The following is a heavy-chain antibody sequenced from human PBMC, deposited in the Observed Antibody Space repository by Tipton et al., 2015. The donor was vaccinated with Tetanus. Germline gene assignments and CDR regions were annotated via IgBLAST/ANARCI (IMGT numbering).Heavy chain of an antibody. V-gene: IGHV1-69*01. CDR2: ITPIFGTT. Sequence: QSGPEVKKPGSSVKVSCKASGGTFTNYALSWVRQDPGQGLEWVGGITPIFGTTNSAPKVQGRVTITADESTNTAYMELSNLRSGDAAVYYNARAPNRISRAYDSWGQVTQITVSS. CDR3: ARAPNRISRAYDS. J-gene: IGHJ5*01. CDR1: GGTFTNYA. D-gene: IGHD1-14*01.